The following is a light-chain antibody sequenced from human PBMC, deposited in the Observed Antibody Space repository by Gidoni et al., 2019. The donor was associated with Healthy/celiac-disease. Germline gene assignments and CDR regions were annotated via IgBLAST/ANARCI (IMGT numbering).Light chain of an antibody. J-gene: IGKJ4*01. CDR3: QQYNNWPPLT. Sequence: ELVMTQSPATLSVSPGERATLSCRASQSVSSNLAWYQQKPGQAPRPLIYGASTRATGSPARFSGSGSGTEFTLTISSLQSEDFAVYYCQQYNNWPPLTFGGGTKVEIK. CDR2: GAS. V-gene: IGKV3-15*01. CDR1: QSVSSN.